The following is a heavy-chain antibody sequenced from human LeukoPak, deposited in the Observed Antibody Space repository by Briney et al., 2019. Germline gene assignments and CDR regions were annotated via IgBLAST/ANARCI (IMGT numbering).Heavy chain of an antibody. CDR1: GFTFSSYG. D-gene: IGHD3-10*01. CDR3: AKDYSILMVRGVYDY. J-gene: IGHJ4*02. Sequence: GGSLRLSCAASGFTFSSYGMHWVRQAPGKGLEWVAVIWYDGSNKYYADSVKGRFTISRDNSKNTLYLQMNSLKAEDTAVYYCAKDYSILMVRGVYDYWGQGTLVTVSS. CDR2: IWYDGSNK. V-gene: IGHV3-33*06.